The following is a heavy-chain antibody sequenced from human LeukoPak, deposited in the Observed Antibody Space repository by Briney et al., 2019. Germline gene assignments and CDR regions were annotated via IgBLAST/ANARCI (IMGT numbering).Heavy chain of an antibody. CDR2: ISSSSYI. V-gene: IGHV3-21*01. CDR3: ATLRAPTVTTERGYYYYGMDV. D-gene: IGHD4-17*01. CDR1: GFTFTTHA. J-gene: IGHJ6*02. Sequence: GGSLRLSCTASGFTFTTHAMSWVRQAPGKGLEWVSSISSSSYIYYADSVKGRFTISRDNAKNSLYLQMNSLRAEDTAVYYCATLRAPTVTTERGYYYYGMDVWGQGTTVTVSS.